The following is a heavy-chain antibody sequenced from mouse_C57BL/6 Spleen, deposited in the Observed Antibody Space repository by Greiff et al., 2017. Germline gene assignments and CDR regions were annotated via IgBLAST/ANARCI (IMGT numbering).Heavy chain of an antibody. D-gene: IGHD1-1*01. CDR3: ARRYGSSYDYFDY. CDR1: GYTFTSYG. J-gene: IGHJ2*01. Sequence: QVHVKQSGAELARPGASVKLSCKASGYTFTSYGISWVKQRTGQGLEWIGEIYPRSGNTYYNEKFKGKATLTADKSSSTAYMELRSLTYEDSAVYFCARRYGSSYDYFDYWGQGTTLTVSS. CDR2: IYPRSGNT. V-gene: IGHV1-81*01.